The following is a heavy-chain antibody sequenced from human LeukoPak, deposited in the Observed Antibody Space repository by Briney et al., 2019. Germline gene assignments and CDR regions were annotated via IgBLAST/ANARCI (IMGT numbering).Heavy chain of an antibody. CDR2: IRYDGSNK. D-gene: IGHD6-6*01. Sequence: GGSLRLSCAASGFTFSSYGMHWVRQAPGKGLEWVAFIRYDGSNKYYADSVKGRFTISRDNSKNTLYLQMNSLRAEDTALYYCARDLYSSSLGAFDYWGQGTLVTVSS. CDR3: ARDLYSSSLGAFDY. J-gene: IGHJ4*02. V-gene: IGHV3-30*02. CDR1: GFTFSSYG.